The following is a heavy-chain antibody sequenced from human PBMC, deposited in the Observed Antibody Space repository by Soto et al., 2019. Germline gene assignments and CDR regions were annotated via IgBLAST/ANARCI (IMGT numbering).Heavy chain of an antibody. D-gene: IGHD2-21*01. CDR2: INHSGST. CDR1: GGSFSGYY. Sequence: QVQLQQWGAGLLKPSETLSLTCAVYGGSFSGYYWSWIRQPPGKGLEWIGEINHSGSTNYNPSLKSRVTISVDTSKNQFSLKLSSVTAADTAVYYCAREQRRGGDYTFDYWGQGTLVTVSS. J-gene: IGHJ4*02. V-gene: IGHV4-34*01. CDR3: AREQRRGGDYTFDY.